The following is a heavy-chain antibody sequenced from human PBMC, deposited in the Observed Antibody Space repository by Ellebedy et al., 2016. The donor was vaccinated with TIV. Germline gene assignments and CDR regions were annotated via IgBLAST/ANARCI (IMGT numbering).Heavy chain of an antibody. J-gene: IGHJ4*02. Sequence: GGSLRLXXVASEFTFSSFWMSWVRQAPGKGLEWVANINQDGSEKNYVDSVKGRFTISRDNSKNTVYLQMNSLRAEDTAVYYCSKGGTLQPFDSWGQGTLVTVSS. CDR3: SKGGTLQPFDS. CDR2: INQDGSEK. CDR1: EFTFSSFW. V-gene: IGHV3-7*03. D-gene: IGHD5-18*01.